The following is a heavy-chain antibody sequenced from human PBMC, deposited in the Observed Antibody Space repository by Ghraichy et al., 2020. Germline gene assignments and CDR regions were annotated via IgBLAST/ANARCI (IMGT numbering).Heavy chain of an antibody. Sequence: GGSLRLSCATSGLAFYKTWMSWVRQAPGKGPEWLGRIKSKNDGGTIDYAAPGKGRITISRDDTKHTVYLQMNSLKTEDTGIYYCTTDPRDWGQGTLVIVSS. CDR1: GLAFYKTW. J-gene: IGHJ1*01. CDR2: IKSKNDGGTI. V-gene: IGHV3-15*05. CDR3: TTDPRD.